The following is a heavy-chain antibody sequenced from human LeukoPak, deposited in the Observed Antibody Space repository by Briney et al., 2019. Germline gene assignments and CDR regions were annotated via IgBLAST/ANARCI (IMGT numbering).Heavy chain of an antibody. D-gene: IGHD6-13*01. CDR2: IWYDGSNK. CDR3: ARDPGSIAAAGTEDY. Sequence: GGSLRLSCAASGFTFSSYGMHWVRQAPGKGLEWVAVIWYDGSNKYYADSVKGRFTISRDNSKNTLYLQMNSLRAEDTAVYYCARDPGSIAAAGTEDYWGQGTLVTVSS. V-gene: IGHV3-33*01. CDR1: GFTFSSYG. J-gene: IGHJ4*02.